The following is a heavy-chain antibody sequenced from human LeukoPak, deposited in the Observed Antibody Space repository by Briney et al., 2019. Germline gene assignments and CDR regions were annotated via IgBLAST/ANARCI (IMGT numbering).Heavy chain of an antibody. CDR2: VIPMFGTA. CDR3: TRHYDSSGYPSLNYFDY. Sequence: SVKVSCKASGGTFSTYAISWVRQAPGQGLEWMGRVIPMFGTADYAQKFRGRVTITADKSTSTAYMALSSLRSEHPAVYYCTRHYDSSGYPSLNYFDYWGQGTLVTVSS. D-gene: IGHD3-22*01. J-gene: IGHJ4*02. V-gene: IGHV1-69*06. CDR1: GGTFSTYA.